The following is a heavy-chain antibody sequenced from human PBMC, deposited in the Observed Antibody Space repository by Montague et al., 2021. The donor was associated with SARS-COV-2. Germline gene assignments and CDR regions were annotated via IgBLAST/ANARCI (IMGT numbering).Heavy chain of an antibody. CDR1: GFTFSNYN. D-gene: IGHD3-3*01. Sequence: SLRLSCAASGFTFSNYNMNWVRQAPGKGLEWVSSISSDSRNRYDADSVKGRFTISRDNTKKSLYLQMNSLRAEDTAVYYCARDPYDFWSGANPGMDVWGQGTTVTVSS. CDR2: ISSDSRNR. V-gene: IGHV3-21*01. CDR3: ARDPYDFWSGANPGMDV. J-gene: IGHJ6*02.